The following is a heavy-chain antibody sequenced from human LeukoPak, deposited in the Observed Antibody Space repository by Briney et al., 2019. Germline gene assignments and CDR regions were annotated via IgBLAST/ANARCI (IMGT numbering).Heavy chain of an antibody. D-gene: IGHD5-18*01. J-gene: IGHJ3*02. CDR1: GGSISSYY. V-gene: IGHV4-4*07. CDR2: IYTSGST. CDR3: ARESDVDTAMADDAFGI. Sequence: LSLTCTVSGGSISSYYWSWIRQPAGKGLEWIGRIYTSGSTNYNPSLKSRVTMSVDTSKNQFSLKLSSVTAADTAVYYCARESDVDTAMADDAFGIWGQGTMVTVSS.